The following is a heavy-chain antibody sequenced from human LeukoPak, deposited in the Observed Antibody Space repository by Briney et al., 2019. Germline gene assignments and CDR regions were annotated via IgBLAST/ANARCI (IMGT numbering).Heavy chain of an antibody. J-gene: IGHJ4*02. D-gene: IGHD3-9*01. CDR3: AKDQPRYFAWGSDY. V-gene: IGHV3-21*04. Sequence: PGGSLRLSCVASTITFSRFSMNWVRQAPGKGLEWVSSISSSGSYTYYADSVQGRFTISRDNSKNTLYLQMNSLRAEDTAVYYCAKDQPRYFAWGSDYWGQGTLVTVSS. CDR2: ISSSGSYT. CDR1: TITFSRFS.